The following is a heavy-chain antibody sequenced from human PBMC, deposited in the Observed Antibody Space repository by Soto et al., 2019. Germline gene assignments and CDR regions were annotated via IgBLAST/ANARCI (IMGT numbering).Heavy chain of an antibody. CDR1: GGSISSYY. CDR2: IYTIGST. D-gene: IGHD1-26*01. J-gene: IGHJ6*02. CDR3: ARGMGVGATSYYYYGTDV. Sequence: VSLTCTVSGGSISSYYWSWIRQPAGKGLAWIGRIYTIGSTNYNPSLKSRVTMSVDTSKNQFPLMLSSVTAADTAVYYCARGMGVGATSYYYYGTDVWGQGTTVTVSS. V-gene: IGHV4-4*07.